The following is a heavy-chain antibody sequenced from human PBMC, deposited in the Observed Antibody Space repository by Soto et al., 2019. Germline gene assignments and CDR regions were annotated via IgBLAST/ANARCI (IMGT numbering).Heavy chain of an antibody. J-gene: IGHJ6*02. V-gene: IGHV3-9*01. D-gene: IGHD3-16*01. CDR2: ISWNSGSI. CDR3: AKDIGGAYVWYYYGMDV. CDR1: GLTFSSYA. Sequence: GGSLRLSCAASGLTFSSYAMSWVRQAPGKGLEWVSGISWNSGSINYADSVKGRFTVSRDNAKNSLYLQMNSLRAEDTALYYCAKDIGGAYVWYYYGMDVWGQGTTVTVSS.